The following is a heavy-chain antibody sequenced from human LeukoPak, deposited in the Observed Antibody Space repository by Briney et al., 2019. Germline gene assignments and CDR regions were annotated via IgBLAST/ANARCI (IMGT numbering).Heavy chain of an antibody. D-gene: IGHD3-22*01. CDR3: ARLGVTMIVVASDAFDI. CDR2: INHSGST. CDR1: GGSFSGYY. Sequence: SETLSLTCAVYGGSFSGYYWSWIRQPPGKGLEWIGEINHSGSTNYNTSLKSRVTISVETSKNQFSLKLSSVTAADTAVYYCARLGVTMIVVASDAFDIWGQGTMVTVSS. V-gene: IGHV4-34*01. J-gene: IGHJ3*02.